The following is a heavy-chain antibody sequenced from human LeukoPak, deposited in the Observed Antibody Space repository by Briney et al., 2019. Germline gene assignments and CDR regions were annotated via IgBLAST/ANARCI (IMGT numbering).Heavy chain of an antibody. Sequence: PGGSLRLSCAASGFTFTNAWLSWVRQAPGKGLEWVGRIKSKTYGGTTDYAAPVEGRFTISRDDSKNTLYLQVNSLKTEDTAVYYCTTVGLSGYFDRSGYYYFDYWGQGTLVTVSS. V-gene: IGHV3-15*01. CDR3: TTVGLSGYFDRSGYYYFDY. CDR2: IKSKTYGGTT. D-gene: IGHD3-22*01. CDR1: GFTFTNAW. J-gene: IGHJ4*02.